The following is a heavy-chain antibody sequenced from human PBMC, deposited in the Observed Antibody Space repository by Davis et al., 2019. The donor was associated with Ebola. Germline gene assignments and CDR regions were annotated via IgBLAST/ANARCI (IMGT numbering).Heavy chain of an antibody. CDR2: MYPCDTDT. J-gene: IGHJ6*02. V-gene: IGHV5-10-1*01. Sequence: GSLRLSCKGSGYSFTSYWISRVRQMPGKVLEWMGRMYPCDTDTNYSPSFQGQLTISADKSISTAYLQWSSLKASDTAMYYCARRSSSWYYYGMDVWGQGTTVTVSS. CDR3: ARRSSSWYYYGMDV. D-gene: IGHD6-13*01. CDR1: GYSFTSYW.